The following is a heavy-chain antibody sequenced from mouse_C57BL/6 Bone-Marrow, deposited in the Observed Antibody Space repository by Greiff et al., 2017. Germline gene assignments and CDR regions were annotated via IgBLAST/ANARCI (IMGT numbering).Heavy chain of an antibody. J-gene: IGHJ2*01. CDR3: ASHCYGLDY. CDR1: GFNFKDDY. CDR2: IDPENGYT. V-gene: IGHV14-4*01. D-gene: IGHD1-1*01. Sequence: EVQLQQSGAELVRPGASVKLSCTASGFNFKDDYMHWVKQRPEQGLEWIGWIDPENGYTEYATKFKGKATITADTSSNTAYLQLSSLTSEDTAVYYGASHCYGLDYWGQGTTLTVSS.